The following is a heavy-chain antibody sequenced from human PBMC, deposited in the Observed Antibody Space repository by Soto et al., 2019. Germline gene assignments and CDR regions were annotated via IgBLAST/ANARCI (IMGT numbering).Heavy chain of an antibody. J-gene: IGHJ6*02. V-gene: IGHV3-11*01. CDR2: ISASSSNI. D-gene: IGHD1-26*01. Sequence: QVQLVESGGGLVKPGGSLRLSCAASGFTFSDYYMNWVRQAPGKGLEWVAYISASSSNIFYGDSVKGRFTISRDNAKNSLCLQMDSLRAEDTGVYYCARRGGRSSHYFFYAMDVWGQGTTVTVS. CDR3: ARRGGRSSHYFFYAMDV. CDR1: GFTFSDYY.